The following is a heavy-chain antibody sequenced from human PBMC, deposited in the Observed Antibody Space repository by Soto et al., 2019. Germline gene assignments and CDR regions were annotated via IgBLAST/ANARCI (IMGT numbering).Heavy chain of an antibody. J-gene: IGHJ4*02. Sequence: PSETLSLTCTVSGGSISSYYWSWIRQPPVKGLEWIGYIYYSGSTNYNPSLKSRVTISVDTSKNQFSLKLSSVTAADTAVYYCARAGPQYSSSWFHFDYWGQGTLVTVSS. D-gene: IGHD6-13*01. CDR1: GGSISSYY. CDR3: ARAGPQYSSSWFHFDY. CDR2: IYYSGST. V-gene: IGHV4-59*01.